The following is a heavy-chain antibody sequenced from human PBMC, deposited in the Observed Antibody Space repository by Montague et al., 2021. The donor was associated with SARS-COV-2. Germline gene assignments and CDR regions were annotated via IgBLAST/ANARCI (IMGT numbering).Heavy chain of an antibody. D-gene: IGHD3-9*01. CDR1: GGSFDSDNFF. V-gene: IGHV4-39*01. CDR3: ARHRRYDVVTYYPDF. Sequence: SETLSLTCSVFGGSFDSDNFFWGWIRQPPGKRLEWIGVISNGGRTFDNPSLKSRVTISVHTSRNQLSLNVKSVTAADTAVYYCARHRRYDVVTYYPDFWGQGILVTVSS. J-gene: IGHJ4*02. CDR2: ISNGGRT.